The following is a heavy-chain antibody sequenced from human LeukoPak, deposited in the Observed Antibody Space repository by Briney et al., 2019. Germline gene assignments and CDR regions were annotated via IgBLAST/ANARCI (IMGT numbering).Heavy chain of an antibody. V-gene: IGHV3-7*04. CDR1: GFTFSTYY. CDR2: IKQDGSEK. D-gene: IGHD3-22*01. CDR3: AGGRGSYYYDSSGYYPFDY. Sequence: GGSLRLSCAASGFTFSTYYMAWVRQAPGKGLEWVANIKQDGSEKYYGGSVKGRFTISRDNAKNALYLQLNSLRVEDTAVYFCAGGRGSYYYDSSGYYPFDYWGQGTLVTVSS. J-gene: IGHJ4*02.